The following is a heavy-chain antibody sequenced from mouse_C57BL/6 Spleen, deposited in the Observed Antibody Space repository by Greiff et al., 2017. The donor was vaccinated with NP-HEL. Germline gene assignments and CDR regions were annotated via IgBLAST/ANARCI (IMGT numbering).Heavy chain of an antibody. Sequence: EVQRVESGAELVRPGASVKLSCTASGFNIKDDYMHWVKQRPEQGLEWIGWIDPENGDTEYASKFQGKATITADTSSNTAYLQLSSLTSEDTAVYYCTIITTVVEFTDMDYWGQGTSVTVSS. CDR3: TIITTVVEFTDMDY. J-gene: IGHJ4*01. CDR2: IDPENGDT. V-gene: IGHV14-4*01. D-gene: IGHD1-1*01. CDR1: GFNIKDDY.